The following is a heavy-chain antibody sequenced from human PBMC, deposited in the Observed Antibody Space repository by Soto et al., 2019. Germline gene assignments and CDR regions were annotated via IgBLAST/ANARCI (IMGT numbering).Heavy chain of an antibody. D-gene: IGHD6-13*01. V-gene: IGHV1-69*06. CDR3: VRGSSWPITYYYYYGMDV. CDR2: IIPIFGTA. CDR1: GGTFSSYA. Sequence: SVKVSCKASGGTFSSYAISWVRQAPGQGLEWMGGIIPIFGTANYAQKFQGRVTMTADKSISTAYIELSRLRSDDTAVYYCVRGSSWPITYYYYYGMDVWG. J-gene: IGHJ6*02.